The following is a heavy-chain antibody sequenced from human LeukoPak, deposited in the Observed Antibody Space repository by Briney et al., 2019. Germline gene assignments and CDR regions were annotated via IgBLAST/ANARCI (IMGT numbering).Heavy chain of an antibody. CDR2: ISYDGSNK. CDR3: AREGNYYDSSGSFDY. J-gene: IGHJ4*02. Sequence: QTGGSLRLSCAASGFTFSSYAMHWVRQAPGKGLEWVAVISYDGSNKYYADSVKGRFTISRDNSKNTLYLQMNSLRAEDTAVHYCAREGNYYDSSGSFDYWGQGTLVTVSS. V-gene: IGHV3-30-3*01. CDR1: GFTFSSYA. D-gene: IGHD3-22*01.